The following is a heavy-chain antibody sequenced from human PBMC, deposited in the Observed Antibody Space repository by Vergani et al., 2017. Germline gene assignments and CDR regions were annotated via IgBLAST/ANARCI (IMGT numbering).Heavy chain of an antibody. CDR1: GFTFSSYA. V-gene: IGHV3-30-3*01. Sequence: QVQLVESGGGVVQPGRSLRLSCAASGFTFSSYAMHWVRQAPGKGLEWVAVITYDGSNKYYADSVKGRFTISRDNSKNTLYLQMNSLRAEDTAVYYCAGRPWLAYFDVWGEGTLVTVSS. J-gene: IGHJ4*01. D-gene: IGHD5-12*01. CDR2: ITYDGSNK. CDR3: AGRPWLAYFDV.